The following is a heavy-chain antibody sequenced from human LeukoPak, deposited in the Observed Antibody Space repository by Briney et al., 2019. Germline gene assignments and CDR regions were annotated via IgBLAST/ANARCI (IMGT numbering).Heavy chain of an antibody. J-gene: IGHJ3*02. CDR1: GFTFSSYA. D-gene: IGHD3-22*01. CDR2: ISGSGGST. CDR3: ARSPYYDSSGDAFDI. V-gene: IGHV3-23*01. Sequence: PGGSLRLSCAASGFTFSSYAMSWVRQAPGKGLEWVSAISGSGGSTYYADSVKGRFTISRDNAKNSLYLQMNSLRAEDTALYYCARSPYYDSSGDAFDIWGQGTMVTVSS.